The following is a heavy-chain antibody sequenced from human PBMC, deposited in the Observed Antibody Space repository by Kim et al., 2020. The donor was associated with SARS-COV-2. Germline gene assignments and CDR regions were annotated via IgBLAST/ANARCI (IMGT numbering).Heavy chain of an antibody. D-gene: IGHD3-9*01. CDR3: AREEIPIFGTHAFDI. V-gene: IGHV4-4*07. Sequence: NPSLRSRVTLSLDTTKHLFSLKLGSVTAADTAVYYCAREEIPIFGTHAFDIWGPGTMVTVSS. J-gene: IGHJ3*02.